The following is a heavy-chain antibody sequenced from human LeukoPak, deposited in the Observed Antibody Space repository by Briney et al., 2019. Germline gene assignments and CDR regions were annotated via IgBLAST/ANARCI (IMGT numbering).Heavy chain of an antibody. D-gene: IGHD6-19*01. Sequence: SETLSLTCTVSGGSISSSSYYWGWIRQPPGKGLEWIGSIYYSGSTYYNPSLKSRVTISVDTSKNQFSLKLSSVTAADTAVYYCARHVPDSRIAVAVGDWFDPWGQGTLVTVSS. CDR3: ARHVPDSRIAVAVGDWFDP. CDR1: GGSISSSSYY. CDR2: IYYSGST. J-gene: IGHJ5*02. V-gene: IGHV4-39*01.